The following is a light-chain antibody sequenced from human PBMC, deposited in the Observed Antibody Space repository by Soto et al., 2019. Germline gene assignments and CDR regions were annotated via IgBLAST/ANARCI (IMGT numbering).Light chain of an antibody. CDR3: QQYGSSPLT. J-gene: IGKJ4*01. CDR1: QSVSSSY. Sequence: EIVLTQSPATLSLSPGERATLSCGASQSVSSSYLAWYQQKPGLAPRLLIYDASSRATGIPDRFRGSGSGTDCTLTISRLEPEDFAVDYCQQYGSSPLTFGGRTKVEIK. V-gene: IGKV3D-20*01. CDR2: DAS.